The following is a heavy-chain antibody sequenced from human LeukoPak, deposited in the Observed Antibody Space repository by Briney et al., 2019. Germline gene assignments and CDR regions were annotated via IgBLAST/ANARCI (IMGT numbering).Heavy chain of an antibody. CDR2: IYYSGST. Sequence: SETLSLTCTVSGGSISSSSYYWGWIRQPPGKGLEWIGSIYYSGSTYYNPSLKSRVTISVDTSKNQFSLKLSSVTAADTAVHYCARHRGNGGYTSDKINWFDPWGQGTLVTVSS. CDR3: ARHRGNGGYTSDKINWFDP. CDR1: GGSISSSSYY. V-gene: IGHV4-39*01. D-gene: IGHD4-23*01. J-gene: IGHJ5*02.